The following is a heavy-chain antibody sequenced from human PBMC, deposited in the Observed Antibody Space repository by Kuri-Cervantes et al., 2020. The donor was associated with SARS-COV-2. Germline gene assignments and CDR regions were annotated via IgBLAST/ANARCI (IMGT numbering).Heavy chain of an antibody. D-gene: IGHD6-13*01. CDR1: GFTFSDYY. J-gene: IGHJ4*02. CDR2: ISSSGSTI. Sequence: GESLKISCAASGFTFSDYYMSWIRQAPGKGLEWVSYISSSGSTIYYADSVKGRFTISRDNAKNSLYLQMNSLRAEDTAVYYCAREPSSWPVDYWGQGTLVTASS. CDR3: AREPSSWPVDY. V-gene: IGHV3-11*04.